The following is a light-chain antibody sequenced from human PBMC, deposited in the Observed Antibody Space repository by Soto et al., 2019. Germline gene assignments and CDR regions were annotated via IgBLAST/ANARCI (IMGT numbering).Light chain of an antibody. J-gene: IGLJ1*01. CDR3: CSHSASDTFV. CDR1: SSDVGGYNC. V-gene: IGLV2-11*01. Sequence: QSALTQPRSVSGSPGQSVTISCTGTSSDVGGYNCVSWYQQHPGKAPQLMIYDVTQRPSGVPDRFSGSKSGNTASLTISGLQAEDEADYYCCSHSASDTFVFGTGTKVTVL. CDR2: DVT.